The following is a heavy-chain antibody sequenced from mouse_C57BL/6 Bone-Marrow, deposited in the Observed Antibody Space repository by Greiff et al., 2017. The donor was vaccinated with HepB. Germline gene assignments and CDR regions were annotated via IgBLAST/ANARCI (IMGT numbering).Heavy chain of an antibody. CDR1: GYAFSSYW. CDR2: IYPGDGDT. CDR3: ARSRYYYGSSYGYFDV. Sequence: VKLQESGAELVKPGASVKISCKASGYAFSSYWMNWVKQRPGKGLEWIGQIYPGDGDTNYNGKFKGKATLTADKSSSTAYMQLSSLTSEDSAVYFCARSRYYYGSSYGYFDVWGTGTTVTVSS. J-gene: IGHJ1*03. V-gene: IGHV1-80*01. D-gene: IGHD1-1*01.